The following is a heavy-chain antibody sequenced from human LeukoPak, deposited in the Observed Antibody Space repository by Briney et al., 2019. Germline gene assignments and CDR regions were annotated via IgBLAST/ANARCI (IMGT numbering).Heavy chain of an antibody. CDR1: GFTVSSNY. CDR3: ASVEYDYNPGSA. CDR2: IKQDGSEK. V-gene: IGHV3-7*01. D-gene: IGHD4-11*01. Sequence: GGSLRLYCAASGFTVSSNYMSWVRQAPGKGLEWVASIKQDGSEKYYVDSVKGRSTISRDNAKNSLSLQMNSLRAEDTAVYYCASVEYDYNPGSAWGQGTLVTVSS. J-gene: IGHJ5*02.